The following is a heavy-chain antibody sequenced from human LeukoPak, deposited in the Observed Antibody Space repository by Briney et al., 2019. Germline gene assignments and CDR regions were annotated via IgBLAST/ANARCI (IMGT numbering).Heavy chain of an antibody. Sequence: KSSETLSLTCTVSGGSISSSSYYWGWIRQPPGKGLEWIGSIYYSGSTYYNPSLKSRVTISVDTSKNQFSLKLSSVTAADTAVYYCARTSGYGDYVGSYDYWGQGTLVTVSS. D-gene: IGHD4-17*01. J-gene: IGHJ4*02. CDR2: IYYSGST. V-gene: IGHV4-39*01. CDR1: GGSISSSSYY. CDR3: ARTSGYGDYVGSYDY.